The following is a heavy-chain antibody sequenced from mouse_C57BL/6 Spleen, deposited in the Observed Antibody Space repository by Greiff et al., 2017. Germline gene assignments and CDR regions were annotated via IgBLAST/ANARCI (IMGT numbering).Heavy chain of an antibody. CDR3: AKPNYYGSSPFAY. CDR2: IWRGGST. J-gene: IGHJ3*01. CDR1: GFSLTSYG. Sequence: VQLQQSGPGLVQPSQSLSITCTVSGFSLTSYGVHWVRQSPGTGLEWLGVIWRGGSTDYNAAFMSRLSITQDNSKSQVFFKMNSLQADDTAIYYCAKPNYYGSSPFAYWGQGTLVTVSA. D-gene: IGHD1-1*01. V-gene: IGHV2-5*01.